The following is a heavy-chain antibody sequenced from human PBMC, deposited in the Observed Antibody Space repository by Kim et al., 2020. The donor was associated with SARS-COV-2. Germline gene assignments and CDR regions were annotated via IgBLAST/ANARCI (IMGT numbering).Heavy chain of an antibody. Sequence: ASGKVSCKASGYTFTTYDINWVRQATGQGLEWMGWMNPNSGNTGYAQKFQGRVTMTRNTSITTAYMELSSLRSEDTAVYYCARGVIAATHFDYWGQGTLVTVSS. CDR3: ARGVIAATHFDY. V-gene: IGHV1-8*01. CDR2: MNPNSGNT. D-gene: IGHD2-15*01. CDR1: GYTFTTYD. J-gene: IGHJ4*02.